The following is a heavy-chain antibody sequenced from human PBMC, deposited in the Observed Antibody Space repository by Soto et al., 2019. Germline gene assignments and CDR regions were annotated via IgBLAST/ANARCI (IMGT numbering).Heavy chain of an antibody. CDR3: ARGRPGYSSGWYFPGVYWFDP. D-gene: IGHD6-19*01. J-gene: IGHJ5*02. V-gene: IGHV1-8*01. CDR1: GYTFTSYD. CDR2: INPNIVNT. Sequence: VASVKVSCKASGYTFTSYDINWVRQATGQGLEWMGWINPNIVNTGYAQKFQGRVTMTRNTSISTAYMVLSSLRSEDTAVYYCARGRPGYSSGWYFPGVYWFDPWGQGTLVTVSS.